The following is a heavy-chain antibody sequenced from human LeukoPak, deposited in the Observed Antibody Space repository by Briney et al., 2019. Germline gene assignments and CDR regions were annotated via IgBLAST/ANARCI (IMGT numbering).Heavy chain of an antibody. CDR3: AKDRLPRYCSSSSCSYHPVDY. V-gene: IGHV3-23*01. J-gene: IGHJ4*02. CDR1: GFTFSSYA. D-gene: IGHD2-2*01. CDR2: MSGSGSGSGGNT. Sequence: PGGSLRLSCAASGFTFSSYAMSWVRQAPGKGLEWVSAMSGSGSGSGGNTFYADFVKGRFTISRDNSKNTLYLHMNSLRAEDTAVYFCAKDRLPRYCSSSSCSYHPVDYWGRGTLVTVSS.